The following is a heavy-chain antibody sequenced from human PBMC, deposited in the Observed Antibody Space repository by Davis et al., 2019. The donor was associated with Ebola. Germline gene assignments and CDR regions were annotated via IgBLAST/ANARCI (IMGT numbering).Heavy chain of an antibody. CDR1: GFTFSSYS. Sequence: GESLKISCAASGFTFSSYSMNWVRQAPGKGLEWVSYISSSSTIYYADSVKGRFTISRDNAKNSLYLQMNSLRDEDTAVYYCARTSVGAILFDPWGQGTLVTVSS. D-gene: IGHD1-26*01. CDR2: ISSSSTI. CDR3: ARTSVGAILFDP. V-gene: IGHV3-48*02. J-gene: IGHJ5*02.